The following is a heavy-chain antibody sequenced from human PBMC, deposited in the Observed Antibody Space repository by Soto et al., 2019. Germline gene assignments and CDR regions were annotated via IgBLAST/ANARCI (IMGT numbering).Heavy chain of an antibody. CDR3: ARGLLLWCGELSRREGYYYCMDV. CDR2: INDSGNI. J-gene: IGHJ6*03. Sequence: QVQLQQWGAGLLKPSETLSLTCAVYGGSFSGYQWTWIRQTPGTGLEWIGEINDSGNINYNPSPKRRVTILVDRAKKQISLKLSSVTAADTAVYYCARGLLLWCGELSRREGYYYCMDVWGKGTSVTVSS. V-gene: IGHV4-34*01. D-gene: IGHD3-10*01. CDR1: GGSFSGYQ.